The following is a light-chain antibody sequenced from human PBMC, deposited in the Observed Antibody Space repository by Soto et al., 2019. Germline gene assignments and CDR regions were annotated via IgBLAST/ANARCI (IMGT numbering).Light chain of an antibody. J-gene: IGLJ1*01. Sequence: QPALTQPPSASGSPGQSVTISCTGTSSDVGAYTYVSWYQQHPGKAPKLMIYGVTERPSGVPDRFSGSKSGNTASLTVSGLQTEDEAYYYCSSYTSSSTLGVFGTGTKVTVL. CDR2: GVT. CDR1: SSDVGAYTY. CDR3: SSYTSSSTLGV. V-gene: IGLV2-8*01.